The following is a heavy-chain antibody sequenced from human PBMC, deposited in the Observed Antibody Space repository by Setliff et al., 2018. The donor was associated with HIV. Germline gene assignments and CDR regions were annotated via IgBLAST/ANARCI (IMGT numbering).Heavy chain of an antibody. CDR2: ISGNSGAV. D-gene: IGHD4-4*01. CDR1: GFTFSSYS. Sequence: GGSLRLSCAASGFTFSSYSMNWVRQAPGKGLEWVSFISGNSGAVTYADSVKGRVTIARDNAKNSLYLQMSSLRAEDTAVYYCAREIRAGNYPPYNYYFYMDVWGKGTTVTVSS. V-gene: IGHV3-48*04. J-gene: IGHJ6*03. CDR3: AREIRAGNYPPYNYYFYMDV.